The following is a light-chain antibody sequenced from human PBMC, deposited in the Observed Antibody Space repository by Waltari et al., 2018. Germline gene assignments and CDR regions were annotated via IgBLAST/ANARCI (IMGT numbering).Light chain of an antibody. J-gene: IGKJ4*01. CDR1: QSVSSY. CDR2: DAS. V-gene: IGKV3-11*01. Sequence: EIVLTQSTATLSLSPGDRATLSFRASQSVSSYLSWDQQKPGQAPRLLIYDASNSATGIPARFSGSGSGTDFTLTISSLEPEDFAVYYCQQRSNWPPLTFGGGTKVEIK. CDR3: QQRSNWPPLT.